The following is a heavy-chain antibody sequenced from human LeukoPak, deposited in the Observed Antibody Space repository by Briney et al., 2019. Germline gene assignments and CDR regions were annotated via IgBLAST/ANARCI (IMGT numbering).Heavy chain of an antibody. CDR2: IIPIFGTA. CDR1: GGTFSSYA. J-gene: IGHJ3*02. Sequence: ASVKVSCKASGGTFSSYAISWVRQAPGQGLEWMGGIIPIFGTANYAQKFQGRVTITADKSTSTAYMELSSLRSEDTAVYYCATTRYYYDSSDAFDIWGQGTMVTVSS. D-gene: IGHD3-22*01. V-gene: IGHV1-69*06. CDR3: ATTRYYYDSSDAFDI.